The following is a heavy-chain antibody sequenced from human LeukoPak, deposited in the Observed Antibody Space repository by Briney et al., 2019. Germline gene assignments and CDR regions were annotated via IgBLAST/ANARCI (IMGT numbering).Heavy chain of an antibody. V-gene: IGHV1-46*01. D-gene: IGHD3-10*01. CDR2: INPSGGST. J-gene: IGHJ6*03. Sequence: ASVKVSCKASGYTFTGYYMHWVRQAPGQGLEWMGWINPSGGSTNYAQKFQGRVTMTRDTSTSTVYMELSSLRSDDTAVYYCARGPRITLVRGGQWYFYMDVWGKGTTVTVSS. CDR1: GYTFTGYY. CDR3: ARGPRITLVRGGQWYFYMDV.